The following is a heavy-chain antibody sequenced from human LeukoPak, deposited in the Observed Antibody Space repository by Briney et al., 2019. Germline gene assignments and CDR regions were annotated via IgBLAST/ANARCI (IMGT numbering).Heavy chain of an antibody. CDR3: ARLAGYGRSSDFDY. J-gene: IGHJ4*02. CDR2: SYYGGRT. D-gene: IGHD5-12*01. CDR1: GVSISSSNHY. V-gene: IGHV4-39*02. Sequence: PAETLSLTCTVSGVSISSSNHYWVWIRQPPGKGLEWLSNSYYGGRTTYNPSLKSGSSIISNTYSKHLPLKLSYVTAADTAIFYCARLAGYGRSSDFDYWGQGTLVTVSS.